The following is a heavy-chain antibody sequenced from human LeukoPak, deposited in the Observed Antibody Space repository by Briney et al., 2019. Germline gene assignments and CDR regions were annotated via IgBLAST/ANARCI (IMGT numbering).Heavy chain of an antibody. V-gene: IGHV3-23*01. CDR1: GFTFSSYG. J-gene: IGHJ4*02. CDR2: ISGSGGST. CDR3: AKSPWYLDY. Sequence: GGTLRLSCAASGFTFSSYGMSWVRQAPGKGLEWVSAISGSGGSTYYADSVKGRFTISRDSSKNTLYLQMNSLRAEDTAVYYCAKSPWYLDYWGQGTLVTVSS.